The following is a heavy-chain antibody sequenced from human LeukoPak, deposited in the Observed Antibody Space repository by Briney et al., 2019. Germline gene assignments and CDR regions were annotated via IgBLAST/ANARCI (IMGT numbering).Heavy chain of an antibody. CDR2: ISGSGDST. V-gene: IGHV3-23*01. J-gene: IGHJ6*03. Sequence: GGSLRLSCAASGFTFTSYAMSWVRQAPGKGLEWVSLISGSGDSTYYADSVKGRFTISRDNSKNTLYLLMNSLRVEDTAVYYCARDRGSSWVYYYYMDVWGKGTPVTVSS. D-gene: IGHD6-13*01. CDR3: ARDRGSSWVYYYYMDV. CDR1: GFTFTSYA.